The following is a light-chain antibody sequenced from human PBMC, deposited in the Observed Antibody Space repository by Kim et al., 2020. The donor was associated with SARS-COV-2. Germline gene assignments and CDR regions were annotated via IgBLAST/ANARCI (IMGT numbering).Light chain of an antibody. Sequence: EIVMTQSPATLSVSPGERATLSCRASQSVSHNLAWYQHKPGRPPRLLIYGASTRATGVPARFSGSGSGTDFTLTVSSLQSEDFAVYYCHHYKDWPPGDTFGQGTKLEI. CDR2: GAS. CDR3: HHYKDWPPGDT. CDR1: QSVSHN. V-gene: IGKV3-15*01. J-gene: IGKJ2*01.